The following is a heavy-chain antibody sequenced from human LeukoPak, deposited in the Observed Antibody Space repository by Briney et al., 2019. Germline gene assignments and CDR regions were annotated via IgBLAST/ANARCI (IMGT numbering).Heavy chain of an antibody. J-gene: IGHJ3*02. CDR1: TGAINNYY. CDR2: FDSRGI. CDR3: ARRVLVSGVYAFDT. V-gene: IGHV4-4*07. Sequence: TSETLSLTCSVSTGAINNYYWTWIRQAAGKGLEWIGRFDSRGIKYNPSFNSRVTISLDTSKNQVSLNLNSVTAADAAIYFCARRVLVSGVYAFDTWGQGTMVTVSS. D-gene: IGHD2-8*02.